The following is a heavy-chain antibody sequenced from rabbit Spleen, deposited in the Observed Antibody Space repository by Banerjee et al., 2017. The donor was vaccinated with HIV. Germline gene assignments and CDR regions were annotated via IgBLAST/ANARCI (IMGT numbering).Heavy chain of an antibody. Sequence: QSLGESGGGLVKPEGSLTLTCTASGFTLSSYWMCWVRQAPGKGLEWIACINAGGDHSIYYASWAKGRFTISKTSSTTVTLQMTSLTVADTATYFCARGAGYGGSGWALLRFFLWGPGTLVTVS. CDR2: INAGGDHSI. V-gene: IGHV1S40*01. CDR3: ARGAGYGGSGWALLRFFL. D-gene: IGHD4-2*01. J-gene: IGHJ4*01. CDR1: GFTLSSYW.